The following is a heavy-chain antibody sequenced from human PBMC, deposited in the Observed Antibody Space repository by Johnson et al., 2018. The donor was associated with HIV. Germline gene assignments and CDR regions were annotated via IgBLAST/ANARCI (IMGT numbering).Heavy chain of an antibody. CDR2: ISDDGNYI. V-gene: IGHV3-74*03. J-gene: IGHJ3*02. CDR3: AREGGGYDGKGAFDI. Sequence: VQLVESGGGLVQPGGSLRLSCVGSGFTFSTNWMHWVRQAPGKGLAWVARISDDGNYISYAASVKGRFNISRDNYKNTLYLQMNSLRAEDTAVYYCAREGGGYDGKGAFDIWGQGTMVTVSS. CDR1: GFTFSTNW. D-gene: IGHD5-12*01.